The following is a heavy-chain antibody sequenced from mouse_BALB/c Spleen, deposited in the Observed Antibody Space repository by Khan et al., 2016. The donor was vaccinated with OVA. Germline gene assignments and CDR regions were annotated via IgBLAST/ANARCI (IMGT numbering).Heavy chain of an antibody. CDR2: IWGDGNT. V-gene: IGHV2-3*01. D-gene: IGHD1-2*01. CDR1: GFSLTNYG. J-gene: IGHJ4*01. CDR3: ARFATATRNCYAVDY. Sequence: QVQLQQSGPGLVAPSQSLSITCTVSGFSLTNYGVNWVRQPPGKGLEWLGVIWGDGNTNYHSALISRLSISKDNSKSQVFLKLKSLQTDDTATYYCARFATATRNCYAVDYWGQGTSVTVSS.